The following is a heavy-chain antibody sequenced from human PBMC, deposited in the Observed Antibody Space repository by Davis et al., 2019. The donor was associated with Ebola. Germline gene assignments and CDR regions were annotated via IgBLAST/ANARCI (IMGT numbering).Heavy chain of an antibody. CDR3: TTRLVHHFDY. CDR1: GFTFSNYA. V-gene: IGHV3-23*01. J-gene: IGHJ4*02. CDR2: ISDGSRDT. Sequence: PGGSLRLSCAASGFTFSNYAMSWVRQAPGKGLEWVSTISDGSRDTHYADSVKGRFTISRDDSRSTVFLQMNALRAEDTALYYCTTRLVHHFDYWGRGTLVTVSS. D-gene: IGHD3-9*01.